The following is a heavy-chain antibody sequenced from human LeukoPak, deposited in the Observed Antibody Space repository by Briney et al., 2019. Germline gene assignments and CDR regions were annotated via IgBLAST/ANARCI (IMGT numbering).Heavy chain of an antibody. Sequence: SVKVSCKASGGTFSSYAISWVRQAPGQGLEWMGGIIPIFGTANYAQKFQGRVTITTDESTSTAYMELGSLRSEDTAVYYCARQASYDFWSGYYFDYWGQGTLVTVSS. D-gene: IGHD3-3*01. CDR2: IIPIFGTA. V-gene: IGHV1-69*05. CDR3: ARQASYDFWSGYYFDY. CDR1: GGTFSSYA. J-gene: IGHJ4*02.